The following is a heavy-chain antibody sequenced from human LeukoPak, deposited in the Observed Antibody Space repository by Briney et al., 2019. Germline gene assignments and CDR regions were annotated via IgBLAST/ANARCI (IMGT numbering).Heavy chain of an antibody. CDR2: INPGGSSI. Sequence: PWGSLRLSCAASGFTFSSDWMHWVRQVPGKGLVWVARINPGGSSITYADSVKGRFTISRDNAKNTLYLQMDSLRAEDTGVYYCARSNQADDYWGQGTLVTVSS. D-gene: IGHD1-14*01. J-gene: IGHJ4*02. V-gene: IGHV3-74*01. CDR3: ARSNQADDY. CDR1: GFTFSSDW.